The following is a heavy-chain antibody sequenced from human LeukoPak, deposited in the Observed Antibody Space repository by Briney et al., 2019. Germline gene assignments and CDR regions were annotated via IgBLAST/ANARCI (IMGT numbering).Heavy chain of an antibody. CDR2: VDPEDGET. D-gene: IGHD4-17*01. CDR3: ATDPRTVTPDY. CDR1: GGTFSSYA. V-gene: IGHV1-69-2*01. J-gene: IGHJ4*02. Sequence: GASVKVSCKASGGTFSSYAISWVQQAPGKGLEWMGRVDPEDGETIYAEKFQGRVTITADTSTDTAYMELSSLRSEDTAVYYCATDPRTVTPDYWGQGTLVTVSS.